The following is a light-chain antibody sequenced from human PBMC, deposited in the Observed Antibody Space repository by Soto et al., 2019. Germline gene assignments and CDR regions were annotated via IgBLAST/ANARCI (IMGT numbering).Light chain of an antibody. CDR3: QQYVSSVT. CDR2: GAS. J-gene: IGKJ1*01. CDR1: QSVDSSF. Sequence: DIVLTQSPGSLSLSPGDRATLSCRASQSVDSSFFAWYQQKPGQAPRLLIYGASKMATGTPDRFSGSGSGTVFTLTITSLEPEDFAVYFCQQYVSSVTFGQGTKVEIK. V-gene: IGKV3-20*01.